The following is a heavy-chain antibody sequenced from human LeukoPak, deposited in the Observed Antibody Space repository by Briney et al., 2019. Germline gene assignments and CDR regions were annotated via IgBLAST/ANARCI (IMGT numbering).Heavy chain of an antibody. J-gene: IGHJ6*03. V-gene: IGHV5-51*01. Sequence: GESLKISCKGSGYSFTSYWIGWVRQMPGKGLEWMGIIYPGDSDTRYSPSFQGQVTISADKSISTAYLQWSSLKASDTAMYYCARQSYGDYAPPNYYYYYMDVWGKGTTVTVSS. CDR1: GYSFTSYW. CDR3: ARQSYGDYAPPNYYYYYMDV. CDR2: IYPGDSDT. D-gene: IGHD4-17*01.